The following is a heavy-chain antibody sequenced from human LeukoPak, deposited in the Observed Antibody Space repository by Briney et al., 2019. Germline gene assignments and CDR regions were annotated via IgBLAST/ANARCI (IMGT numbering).Heavy chain of an antibody. J-gene: IGHJ4*02. CDR2: INHSGST. Sequence: SETLSLTCAVYGGSFSGYYWSWIRQPPGKGLEWIGEINHSGSTNYNPPLKSRVTISVDTSKNQFSLKLSSVTAADTAVYYCARGLRTYYYGSGSYSGYFDYWGQGTLVTVSS. D-gene: IGHD3-10*01. V-gene: IGHV4-34*01. CDR1: GGSFSGYY. CDR3: ARGLRTYYYGSGSYSGYFDY.